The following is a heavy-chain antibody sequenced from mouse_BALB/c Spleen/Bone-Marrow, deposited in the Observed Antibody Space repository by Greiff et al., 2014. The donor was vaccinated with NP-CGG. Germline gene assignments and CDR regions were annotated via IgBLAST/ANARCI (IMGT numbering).Heavy chain of an antibody. V-gene: IGHV14-3*02. CDR3: ANYYYGSHFDY. Sequence: EVQLKESGAALVKPGAPVKLSCTASGFNIKDTYMHWVKQRPEQGMEWIGRIDPANGNTKYDPKFQGKATITADTSSNTAYLQLSSLTSEDTAVYYCANYYYGSHFDYWGQGTTLTVSS. CDR2: IDPANGNT. CDR1: GFNIKDTY. J-gene: IGHJ2*01. D-gene: IGHD1-1*01.